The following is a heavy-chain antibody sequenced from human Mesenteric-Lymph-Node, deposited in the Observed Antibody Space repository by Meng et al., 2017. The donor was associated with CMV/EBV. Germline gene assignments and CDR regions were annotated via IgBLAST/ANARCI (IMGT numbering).Heavy chain of an antibody. CDR3: ASQLRSYYYYYGMDV. D-gene: IGHD5-12*01. V-gene: IGHV3-30*04. CDR1: GFTFSNYA. J-gene: IGHJ6*02. Sequence: GESLKISCAASGFTFSNYAMHWIRQAPGKGLEWVAFISNDEKNKYYVDSVKGRFTISRDNSRSTLYLQMNSLGVEDTAVYYCASQLRSYYYYYGMDVWGQGTTVTVSS. CDR2: ISNDEKNK.